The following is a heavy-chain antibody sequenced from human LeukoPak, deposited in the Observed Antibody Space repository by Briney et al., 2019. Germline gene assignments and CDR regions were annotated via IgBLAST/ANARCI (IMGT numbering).Heavy chain of an antibody. J-gene: IGHJ4*02. D-gene: IGHD6-19*01. CDR3: ARGHSSGWFYFDY. CDR2: ISGSGSTP. V-gene: IGHV3-23*01. Sequence: GGSLRLSCATSGFTFGNFAMTWVRQAPGKGLEWVSTISGSGSTPHYADSVKGRFTISRDNSKNTLWLQMNSLRPEDTAGYYCARGHSSGWFYFDYWGQGILVTVSS. CDR1: GFTFGNFA.